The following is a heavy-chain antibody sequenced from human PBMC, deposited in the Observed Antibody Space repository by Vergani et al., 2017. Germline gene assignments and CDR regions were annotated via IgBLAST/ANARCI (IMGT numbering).Heavy chain of an antibody. Sequence: EVQLVESGGGLVQPGGSLRLSCAASGFTFSSYSMNWVRQAPGKGLEWVSYISSSSSTIYYADSVKGRFTISRKNTKNSLYLQMNSLRAEDTAVYYYGRPGPAAYNWNGYYYYYMDVWGKGP. D-gene: IGHD1-20*01. CDR3: GRPGPAAYNWNGYYYYYMDV. CDR2: ISSSSSTI. V-gene: IGHV3-48*01. CDR1: GFTFSSYS. J-gene: IGHJ6*03.